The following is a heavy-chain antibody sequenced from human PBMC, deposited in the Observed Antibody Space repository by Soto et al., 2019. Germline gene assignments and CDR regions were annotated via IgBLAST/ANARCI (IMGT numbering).Heavy chain of an antibody. CDR2: IYYTGST. CDR1: GDSISSYY. D-gene: IGHD6-19*01. J-gene: IGHJ4*02. V-gene: IGHV4-59*01. Sequence: PSETLSLTCTVSGDSISSYYWSWIRQPPGKGLEWIGYIYYTGSTNYNPSLKSRVTISVDTSRNQISLKLSSVTAADTAVYYCARHRSGWYFDYWGQGALVTSPQ. CDR3: ARHRSGWYFDY.